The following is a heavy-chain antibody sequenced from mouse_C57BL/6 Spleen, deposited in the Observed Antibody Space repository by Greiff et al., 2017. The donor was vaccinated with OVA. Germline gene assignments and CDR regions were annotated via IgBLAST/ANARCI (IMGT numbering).Heavy chain of an antibody. V-gene: IGHV14-1*01. Sequence: VQLQQSGAELVRPGASVKLSCTASGFNIKDYYMHWVKQRPEQGLEWIGRIDPEDGDTEYAPKFQGKATMTVDTSSNTASLLLSSLTSEDTAVYCCFYYGYDGGRDFDYWGQGTTLTVSS. D-gene: IGHD2-2*01. J-gene: IGHJ2*01. CDR1: GFNIKDYY. CDR3: FYYGYDGGRDFDY. CDR2: IDPEDGDT.